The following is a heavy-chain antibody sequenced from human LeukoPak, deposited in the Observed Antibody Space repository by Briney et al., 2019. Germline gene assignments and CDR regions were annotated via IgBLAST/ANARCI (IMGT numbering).Heavy chain of an antibody. CDR3: ARVVTGTTLLGWFDP. D-gene: IGHD1-7*01. CDR1: GDSVSSNSAT. V-gene: IGHV6-1*01. J-gene: IGHJ5*02. Sequence: SQTLSLTCAISGDSVSSNSATWNWIRQSPSRGLEWLGRTYYRSKWYSDYAVSVKSRIIINPDTSKNQFSLQLNSVTPEDTAVYYCARVVTGTTLLGWFDPWGQGTLVTVSS. CDR2: TYYRSKWYS.